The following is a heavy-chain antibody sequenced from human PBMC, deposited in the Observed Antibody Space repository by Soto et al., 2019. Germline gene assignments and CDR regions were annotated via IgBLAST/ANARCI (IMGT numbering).Heavy chain of an antibody. V-gene: IGHV4-59*01. CDR3: ARVLYYYDSSGYWGDAFDI. Sequence: SGPLSLTCTVSGGSIISYYWGWIRQPPGKGLEWIVYIYYSGSTNYNPSLKSRVTISVDTSKNQFSLKLSSVTAADTAVYYCARVLYYYDSSGYWGDAFDIWGQGTMVTVSS. J-gene: IGHJ3*02. CDR2: IYYSGST. D-gene: IGHD3-22*01. CDR1: GGSIISYY.